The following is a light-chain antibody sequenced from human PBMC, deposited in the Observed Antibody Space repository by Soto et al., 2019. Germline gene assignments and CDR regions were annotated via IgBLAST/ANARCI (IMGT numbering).Light chain of an antibody. CDR1: QSVSSTY. CDR3: QQYGDSPGT. V-gene: IGKV3-20*01. J-gene: IGKJ1*01. CDR2: GAS. Sequence: IVLTQSLGTLSLSPEERATLSCRTSQSVSSTYLAWYQQRPGQAPRLLIYGASSRTAGIPDRFTGSASGTDFTLTISRLEPEDFAVYYCQQYGDSPGTFGQGTKVDI.